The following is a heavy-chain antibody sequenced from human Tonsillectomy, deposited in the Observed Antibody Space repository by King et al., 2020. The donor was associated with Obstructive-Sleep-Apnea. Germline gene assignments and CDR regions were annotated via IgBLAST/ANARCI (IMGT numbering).Heavy chain of an antibody. V-gene: IGHV4-39*01. CDR2: IYSSGTT. CDR3: ATEAGTRGRRYFDD. D-gene: IGHD1/OR15-1a*01. CDR1: GGFISTYY. Sequence: LQLQESGPGLVKPSETLSLTCIVSGGFISTYYWVWIRQPPGRGLEWIGSIYSSGTTYYNPSLKGRVTISVDRSKNQFSLSLSSVTAAETAVYYCATEAGTRGRRYFDDWGQGMLVTVSS. J-gene: IGHJ4*02.